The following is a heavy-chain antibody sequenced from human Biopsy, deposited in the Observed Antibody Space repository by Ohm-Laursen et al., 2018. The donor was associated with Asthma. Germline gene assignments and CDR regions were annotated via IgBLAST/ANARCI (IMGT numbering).Heavy chain of an antibody. D-gene: IGHD6-13*01. J-gene: IGHJ4*02. CDR2: ISYDGSDK. CDR3: ARGPAWQQLDN. Sequence: SLRLSCAASGFTFSSFGIHWVRQAPGKGLEWVAVISYDGSDKYYADSVKGRFTISRDNSKNTLYLQMNSLRAEDTAVYYCARGPAWQQLDNWGQGTLVTVSS. V-gene: IGHV3-30*03. CDR1: GFTFSSFG.